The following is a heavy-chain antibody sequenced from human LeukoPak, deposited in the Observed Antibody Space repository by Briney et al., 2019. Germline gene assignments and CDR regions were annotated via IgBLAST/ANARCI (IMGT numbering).Heavy chain of an antibody. CDR1: GGSIASGYYY. D-gene: IGHD5-18*01. CDR2: IYTSGST. V-gene: IGHV4-61*02. Sequence: SETLSLTCTVSGGSIASGYYYWSWIRQPAGKGLEWIGRIYTSGSTNHNPSLRSRLTISVDTSKNQISLKPTFVTAADTAVYYCAREGERGYSYGYFHWGQGALVTVSS. CDR3: AREGERGYSYGYFH. J-gene: IGHJ4*02.